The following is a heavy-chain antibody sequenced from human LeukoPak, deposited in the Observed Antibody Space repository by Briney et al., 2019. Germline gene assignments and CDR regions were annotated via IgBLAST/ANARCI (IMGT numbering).Heavy chain of an antibody. D-gene: IGHD2-2*01. CDR1: GYDFDTSG. V-gene: IGHV1-69*04. J-gene: IGHJ6*02. Sequence: SVKVSCKASGYDFDTSGISWVRQAPGQGLEWMGRIIPILGIANYAQKFQGRVTITADKSTSTAYMELSSLRSEDTAVYYCARDRRIIVVVPAATDYYGMDVWGQGTTVTVSS. CDR3: ARDRRIIVVVPAATDYYGMDV. CDR2: IIPILGIA.